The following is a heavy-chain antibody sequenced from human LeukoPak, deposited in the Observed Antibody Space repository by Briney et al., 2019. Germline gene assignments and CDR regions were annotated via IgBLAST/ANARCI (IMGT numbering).Heavy chain of an antibody. V-gene: IGHV3-11*04. CDR1: GFTFSDYY. CDR3: ARKRPNYVDS. Sequence: PGGSLRLSCAASGFTFSDYYMTWIRQTPGKGLEWVSFISSRGDPTFYADSVKGRFTMSRDNAKTSLYLQMNSLRAEDTAVYYCARKRPNYVDSWGQGTLVTVSS. J-gene: IGHJ4*02. CDR2: ISSRGDPT.